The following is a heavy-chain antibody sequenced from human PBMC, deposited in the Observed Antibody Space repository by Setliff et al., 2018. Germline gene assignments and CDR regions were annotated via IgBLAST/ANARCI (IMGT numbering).Heavy chain of an antibody. Sequence: SETLSLTCTVSGGSISSSSYYWAWIRQPPGKGLEWIGRIHYSGTTYYNASLKSRVTMSVDTSKNQFSLNLSSVTAADTAVYYCARTGTYRYFDYWGQGALVTVSS. CDR3: ARTGTYRYFDY. D-gene: IGHD1-26*01. CDR2: IHYSGTT. J-gene: IGHJ4*02. CDR1: GGSISSSSYY. V-gene: IGHV4-39*01.